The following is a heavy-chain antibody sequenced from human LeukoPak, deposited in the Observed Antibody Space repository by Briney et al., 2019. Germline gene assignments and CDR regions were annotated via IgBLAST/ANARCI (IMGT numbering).Heavy chain of an antibody. Sequence: SETLSLTCTVSGYSISSGYYWGWIRQPPGKGLEWIGNIYHCGNTYYNPSLRSRVTISVDTSKNQFSLKLSSVTAADTAVYYCARGSSSSTYDAFNIWGQGTMVTVSS. CDR1: GYSISSGYY. CDR2: IYHCGNT. J-gene: IGHJ3*02. V-gene: IGHV4-38-2*02. D-gene: IGHD6-13*01. CDR3: ARGSSSSTYDAFNI.